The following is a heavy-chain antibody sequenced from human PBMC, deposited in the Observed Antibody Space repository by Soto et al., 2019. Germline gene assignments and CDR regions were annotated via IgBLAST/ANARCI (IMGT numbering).Heavy chain of an antibody. J-gene: IGHJ4*02. CDR3: ARWWKFTPLTIAAAGTEIDY. Sequence: SETLSLTCTVSGGSVSSGSYYWSWIRQPPGKGLEWIGYIYYSGSTNYNPSLKSRVTISVDTSKNQFSLKLSSVTAADTAVYYCARWWKFTPLTIAAAGTEIDYWGQGTLVTVSS. D-gene: IGHD6-13*01. V-gene: IGHV4-61*01. CDR2: IYYSGST. CDR1: GGSVSSGSYY.